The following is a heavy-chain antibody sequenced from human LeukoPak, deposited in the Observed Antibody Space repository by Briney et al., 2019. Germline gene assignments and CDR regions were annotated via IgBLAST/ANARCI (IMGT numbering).Heavy chain of an antibody. CDR1: DGSISSNNW. D-gene: IGHD3-10*01. CDR3: ARYYYGSGSYYRPSAYNWFDP. Sequence: SETLSLTCAVSDGSISSNNWWSWIRQPPGKGLEWIGYIYYSGSTNYNPSLKSRVTISVDTSKNQFSLKLSSVTAADTAVYYCARYYYGSGSYYRPSAYNWFDPWGQGTLVTVSS. CDR2: IYYSGST. V-gene: IGHV4-61*01. J-gene: IGHJ5*02.